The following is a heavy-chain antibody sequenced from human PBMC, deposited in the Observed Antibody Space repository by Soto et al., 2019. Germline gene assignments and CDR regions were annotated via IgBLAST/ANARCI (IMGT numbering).Heavy chain of an antibody. D-gene: IGHD2-2*01. J-gene: IGHJ6*02. Sequence: QVRLVESGGGVVQPGRSLRLSCAASGFTFSSYGMHWVRQAPGKGLEWVAVISYDGSNKYYADSVKGRFTISRDNSKNTLYLQMNSLRAEDTAVYYCAKGSVVPAAISSYGMDVWGQGTTVTVSS. CDR3: AKGSVVPAAISSYGMDV. CDR1: GFTFSSYG. V-gene: IGHV3-30*18. CDR2: ISYDGSNK.